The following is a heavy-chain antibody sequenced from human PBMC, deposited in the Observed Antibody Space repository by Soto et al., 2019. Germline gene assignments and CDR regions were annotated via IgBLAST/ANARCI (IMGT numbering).Heavy chain of an antibody. D-gene: IGHD2-2*01. CDR3: ASHAVPAAMSNYNWFDP. CDR1: GFTFSSYS. Sequence: GGSLRLSCAASGFTFSSYSMNWVRQAPGKGLEWVSSISSSSSYIYYADSVKGRFTISRDNAKNSLYLQMNSLRAEDTAVYYCASHAVPAAMSNYNWFDPWGQGTLITVSS. J-gene: IGHJ5*02. CDR2: ISSSSSYI. V-gene: IGHV3-21*01.